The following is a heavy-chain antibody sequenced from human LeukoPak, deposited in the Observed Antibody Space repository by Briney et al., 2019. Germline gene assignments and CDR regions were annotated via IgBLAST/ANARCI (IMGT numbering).Heavy chain of an antibody. Sequence: GGSLRLSCAASGFTCSSYAMSWVRQAPGKGLEWVSAISGSGGSTYYADSVKGRFTISRDNSKNTLYLQMNSLRAEDTAVYYCAKSRGLVHAFDIWGQGTMVTVSS. CDR3: AKSRGLVHAFDI. D-gene: IGHD3/OR15-3a*01. J-gene: IGHJ3*02. CDR1: GFTCSSYA. V-gene: IGHV3-23*01. CDR2: ISGSGGST.